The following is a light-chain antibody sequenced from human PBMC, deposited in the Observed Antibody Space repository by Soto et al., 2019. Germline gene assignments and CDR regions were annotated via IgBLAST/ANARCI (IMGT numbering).Light chain of an antibody. CDR2: GAS. CDR3: QQYNNWPRT. CDR1: QSLSSN. Sequence: EIVLTQSPGTLSLSPGEGATLSCRASQSLSSNLAWYQQKPGQAPRLLIYGASTRATGIPARFSGSGSGTEFTLTISSLQSEDFAVYYCQQYNNWPRTFGQGTKVDIK. J-gene: IGKJ1*01. V-gene: IGKV3-15*01.